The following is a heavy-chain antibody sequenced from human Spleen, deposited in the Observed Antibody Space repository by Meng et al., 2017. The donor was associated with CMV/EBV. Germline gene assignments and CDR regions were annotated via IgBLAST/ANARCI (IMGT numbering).Heavy chain of an antibody. D-gene: IGHD5-18*01. Sequence: GGSLRLSCAASGFTFDDYAMHWVRQAPGKGLEWVAGISWNSDKIVYADSVKGRFTISRDNAKKSLYLQINSLGAEDTALYYCTKDIGYRYGPFDYWGQGTLVTVS. CDR2: ISWNSDKI. J-gene: IGHJ4*02. V-gene: IGHV3-9*01. CDR1: GFTFDDYA. CDR3: TKDIGYRYGPFDY.